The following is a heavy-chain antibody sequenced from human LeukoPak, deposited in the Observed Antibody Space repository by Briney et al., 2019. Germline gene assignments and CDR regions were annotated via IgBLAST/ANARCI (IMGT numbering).Heavy chain of an antibody. CDR1: GFTFSDYY. J-gene: IGHJ4*02. V-gene: IGHV3-11*03. Sequence: GGSLRLSCAASGFTFSDYYMSWIREAPGKGLGWVSYISSSSHTNYADSVKGRFTISRDNARNSLYLQMNSLRAEDTAVYYCARSLYYYDSSGYYPAYWGQGTLVTVSS. D-gene: IGHD3-22*01. CDR2: ISSSSHT. CDR3: ARSLYYYDSSGYYPAY.